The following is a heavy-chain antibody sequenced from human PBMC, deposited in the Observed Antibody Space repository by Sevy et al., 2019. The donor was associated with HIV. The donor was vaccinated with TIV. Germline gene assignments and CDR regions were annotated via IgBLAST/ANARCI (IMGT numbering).Heavy chain of an antibody. V-gene: IGHV3-23*01. J-gene: IGHJ6*02. D-gene: IGHD2-2*01. CDR2: ISGSGGST. CDR3: ARCSSTSCQYPYYYGMDV. CDR1: GFTFSSYA. Sequence: GGSLRLSCAASGFTFSSYAMSWVRQAPGKGLEWVSAISGSGGSTYYADSVKGRFTISRDNSKNSLYLQMNSLRAEDTAVYYCARCSSTSCQYPYYYGMDVWGQGTTVTVSS.